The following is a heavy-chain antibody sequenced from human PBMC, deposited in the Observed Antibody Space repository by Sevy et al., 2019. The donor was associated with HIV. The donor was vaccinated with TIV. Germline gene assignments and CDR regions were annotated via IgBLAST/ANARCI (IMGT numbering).Heavy chain of an antibody. J-gene: IGHJ4*02. V-gene: IGHV3-9*01. CDR2: ISWNSGSI. Sequence: GGSLRLSCAASGFTFDDYAMHWVRQAPGKGLEWVSGISWNSGSIGYADSVKGRFTISRDNAKNSLYLQMNSLRAEDTALYYCAKRALRLGELSLPYFDYWGQGTLVTVSS. CDR1: GFTFDDYA. CDR3: AKRALRLGELSLPYFDY. D-gene: IGHD3-16*02.